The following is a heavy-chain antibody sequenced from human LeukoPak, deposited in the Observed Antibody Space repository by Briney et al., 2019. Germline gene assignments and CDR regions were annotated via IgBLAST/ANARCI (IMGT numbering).Heavy chain of an antibody. CDR3: AKDKNWNVCDY. J-gene: IGHJ4*02. CDR2: INQDGSVK. D-gene: IGHD1-1*01. V-gene: IGHV3-7*01. Sequence: PGNSLRLSCAASGFSFSTSAMHWVRQAPGKGLEWVAHINQDGSVKNYVDSVKGRFTISRDNANNFLYLQMNSLRAEDTAVYYCAKDKNWNVCDYWGRGTLVTVSS. CDR1: GFSFSTSA.